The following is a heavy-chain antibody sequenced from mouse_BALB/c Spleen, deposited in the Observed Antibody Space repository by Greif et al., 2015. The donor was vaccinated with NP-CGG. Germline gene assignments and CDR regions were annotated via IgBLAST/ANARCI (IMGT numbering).Heavy chain of an antibody. V-gene: IGHV5-4*02. CDR1: GFTFSDYY. Sequence: EVQLVESGGGLVKPGGSLKLSCAASGFTFSDYYMYWVRQTPEKRLEWVATISDGGSYTYYPDSVKGRFTISKDNAKNNLYLQMSRLKSEDTAMYYCARDRFAYRGQGTLVTVSA. CDR3: ARDRFAY. CDR2: ISDGGSYT. J-gene: IGHJ3*01.